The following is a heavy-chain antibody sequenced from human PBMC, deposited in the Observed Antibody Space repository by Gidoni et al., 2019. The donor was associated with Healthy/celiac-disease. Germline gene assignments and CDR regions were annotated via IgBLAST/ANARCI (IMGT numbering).Heavy chain of an antibody. CDR3: AKTLVARGNYFDY. Sequence: EVQLLESGGGLVQPGGSLRLSCAASGFTFSSYAMSWVRQAPGKGLEWVSAISGSGGSTYYADFVKGRFTISRDNSKNTLYLQMNSLRAEDTAVYYCAKTLVARGNYFDYWGQGTLVTVSS. CDR2: ISGSGGST. V-gene: IGHV3-23*01. CDR1: GFTFSSYA. J-gene: IGHJ4*02. D-gene: IGHD5-12*01.